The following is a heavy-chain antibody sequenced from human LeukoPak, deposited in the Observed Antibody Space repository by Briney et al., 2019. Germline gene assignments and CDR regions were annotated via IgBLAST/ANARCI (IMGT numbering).Heavy chain of an antibody. J-gene: IGHJ5*02. CDR3: ARDSDSSGYSMS. CDR1: GFTFSSYS. CDR2: ISSSSSTI. V-gene: IGHV3-48*01. Sequence: GGSLRLSCAASGFTFSSYSMNWVRQAPGKGLEWVSYISSSSSTIYYADSVKGRFTISRDNSKNTLYLQMNSLRAEDTAVYYCARDSDSSGYSMSWGQGTLVTVSS. D-gene: IGHD3-22*01.